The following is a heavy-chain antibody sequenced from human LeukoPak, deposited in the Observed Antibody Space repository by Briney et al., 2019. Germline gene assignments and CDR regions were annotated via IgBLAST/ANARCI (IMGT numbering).Heavy chain of an antibody. CDR1: GFTFSSYE. CDR3: AELGITMIGGV. D-gene: IGHD3-10*02. Sequence: GGSLRLPCAASGFTFSSYEMNWVRQAPGKGLEWVSAISGSGGSTYYAGSVKGRFTISRDNSKNTLYLQMNSLRAEDTAVYYCAELGITMIGGVWGKGTTVTISS. V-gene: IGHV3-23*01. J-gene: IGHJ6*04. CDR2: ISGSGGST.